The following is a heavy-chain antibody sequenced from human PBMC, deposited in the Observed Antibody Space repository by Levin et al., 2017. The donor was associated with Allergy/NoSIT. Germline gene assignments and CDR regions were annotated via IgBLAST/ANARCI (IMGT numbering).Heavy chain of an antibody. V-gene: IGHV4-39*02. CDR2: IHYTGRT. CDR1: GDSINTDYY. J-gene: IGHJ4*02. D-gene: IGHD5-12*01. CDR3: ARRGYHNAGFDS. Sequence: PSETLSLTCTVSGDSINTDYYWGWIRQPPGKGLEWVGYIHYTGRTYYNPSLKSRVTISVDTSKNHFSLRLSSVTAADTAVYYCARRGYHNAGFDSWGQGTLVTVSS.